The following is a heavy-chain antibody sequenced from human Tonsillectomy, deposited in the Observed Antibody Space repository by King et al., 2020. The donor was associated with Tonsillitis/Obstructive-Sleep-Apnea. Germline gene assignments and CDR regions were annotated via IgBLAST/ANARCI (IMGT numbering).Heavy chain of an antibody. CDR2: IYYSGST. Sequence: QLQESGPGLVKPSETLSLTCTVSGGSISSHYWSWFLLPPGEGLEWVGYIYYSGSTNYNPSLRSRVSISIDTSKNQFSLKLSSVTAADTAVYYCARRNWNDDVDYWGQGTLVTVSS. V-gene: IGHV4-59*11. J-gene: IGHJ4*02. CDR3: ARRNWNDDVDY. CDR1: GGSISSHY. D-gene: IGHD1-20*01.